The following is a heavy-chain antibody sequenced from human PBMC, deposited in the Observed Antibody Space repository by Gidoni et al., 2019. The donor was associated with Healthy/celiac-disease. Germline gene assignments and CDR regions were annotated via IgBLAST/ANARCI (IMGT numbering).Heavy chain of an antibody. V-gene: IGHV3-21*01. D-gene: IGHD4-17*01. CDR2: ISSSSSYI. J-gene: IGHJ4*02. CDR3: ARDPRMPTVADRVLDY. Sequence: EVQLVASGGGLAKPGGSLRPSFAASGLPSSSYSMNWVRQAPGKGLEWVSSISSSSSYIYYADSVKGRFTISRDNAKNSLYLQMNSLRAEDTAVYYCARDPRMPTVADRVLDYWGQGTLVTVSS. CDR1: GLPSSSYS.